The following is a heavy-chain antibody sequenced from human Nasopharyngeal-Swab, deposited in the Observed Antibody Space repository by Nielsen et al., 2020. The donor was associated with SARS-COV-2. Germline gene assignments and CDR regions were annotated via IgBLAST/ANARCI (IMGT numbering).Heavy chain of an antibody. V-gene: IGHV3-66*04. D-gene: IGHD3-16*01. J-gene: IGHJ4*02. CDR1: GGSISSNY. CDR2: IYSGGST. CDR3: ARHGVVFNARDDY. Sequence: ETLSLTCTVSGGSISSNYMSWVRQAPGKGLEWVSVIYSGGSTYYADSVKGRFTISRDNSKNTPYLQMNSLRAEDTAVYYCARHGVVFNARDDYWGQGTLVTVSS.